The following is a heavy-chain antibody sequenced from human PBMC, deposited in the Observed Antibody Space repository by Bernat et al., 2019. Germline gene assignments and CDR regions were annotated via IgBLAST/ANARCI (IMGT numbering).Heavy chain of an antibody. CDR1: GFTFSSYA. Sequence: EVQLVESGGGLVQPGGSLRLSCAASGFTFSSYAMSWVRQAPGKGLEWVSAISGSGGSTYYADSVKGRFTSSRDNSKNTLYLQMNSLRAEDTAVYYCAKVWFGSYYYYYGMDVWGQGTTVTVSS. V-gene: IGHV3-23*04. D-gene: IGHD3-10*01. CDR2: ISGSGGST. CDR3: AKVWFGSYYYYYGMDV. J-gene: IGHJ6*02.